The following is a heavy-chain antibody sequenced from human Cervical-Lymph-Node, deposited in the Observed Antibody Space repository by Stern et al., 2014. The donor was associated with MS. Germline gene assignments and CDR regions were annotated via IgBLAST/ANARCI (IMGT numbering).Heavy chain of an antibody. J-gene: IGHJ4*02. D-gene: IGHD6-19*01. V-gene: IGHV1-18*01. Sequence: VQLLESGAEVKKPGASVKVSCKASGYTFTSYGISWVRQAPGQGLEWMGWISAYKGNTNYAQKLQGRVTMTTDTSTSTAYMELRSLRSDDTAVYYCARDSSGGIAVAGDFDYWGQGTLVTVSS. CDR1: GYTFTSYG. CDR3: ARDSSGGIAVAGDFDY. CDR2: ISAYKGNT.